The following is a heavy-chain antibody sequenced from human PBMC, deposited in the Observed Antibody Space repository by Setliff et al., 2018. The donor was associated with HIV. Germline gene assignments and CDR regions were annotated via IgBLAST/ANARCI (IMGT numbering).Heavy chain of an antibody. Sequence: TLSLTCSVSGVSINTYYWSWIRQPAGKGLEWIGHIYTSGSTNYNPSLKSRVTISVDTSKNQFSLKLSSVTAADTAVYYCAREVYYYYYYMDVWGKGTTVTVSS. J-gene: IGHJ6*03. CDR3: AREVYYYYYYMDV. V-gene: IGHV4-4*07. CDR1: GVSINTYY. CDR2: IYTSGST.